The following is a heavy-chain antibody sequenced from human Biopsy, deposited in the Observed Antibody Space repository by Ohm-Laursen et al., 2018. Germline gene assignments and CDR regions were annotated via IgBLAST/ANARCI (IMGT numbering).Heavy chain of an antibody. D-gene: IGHD6-19*01. CDR2: ISPKSGGT. Sequence: SVKVSCKASGFSFTGYYIHWVRQAPGQGLEWTGWISPKSGGTNYAQKFQGNITMTKNTSMSTAYMEMSRLRSDDTAVYYCALQSVAQMKNFDYWGQGTLVTVSS. CDR3: ALQSVAQMKNFDY. CDR1: GFSFTGYY. V-gene: IGHV1-2*02. J-gene: IGHJ4*02.